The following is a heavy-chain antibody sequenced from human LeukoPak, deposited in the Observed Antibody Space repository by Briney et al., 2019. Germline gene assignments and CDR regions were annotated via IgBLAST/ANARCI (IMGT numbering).Heavy chain of an antibody. CDR3: ATADKWEPLDY. CDR2: FDPEDGEP. J-gene: IGHJ4*02. V-gene: IGHV1-24*01. D-gene: IGHD1-26*01. CDR1: GNSLSETS. Sequence: ASVKVSCQVSGNSLSETSIHWVRQAPGQWLEWMGGFDPEDGEPIFAQNFQGRFSMTEDTSTDTAYMELSRLRPEHTAVYYCATADKWEPLDYWGQGTLVTVSS.